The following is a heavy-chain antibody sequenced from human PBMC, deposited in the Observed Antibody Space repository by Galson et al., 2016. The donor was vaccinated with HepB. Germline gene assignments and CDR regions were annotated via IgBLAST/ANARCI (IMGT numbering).Heavy chain of an antibody. V-gene: IGHV3-33*01. CDR1: GFTFSTYG. D-gene: IGHD2-2*01. CDR3: ARVLRSSSISCYGWRCGMDV. Sequence: SLRLSCAASGFTFSTYGMHWVRQAPGKGLEWVAVIWFDGSFKYYADSVKGRFTISRDNSKNTLYLQMNRLRAEDTAVYYCARVLRSSSISCYGWRCGMDVWGQGTTV. J-gene: IGHJ6*02. CDR2: IWFDGSFK.